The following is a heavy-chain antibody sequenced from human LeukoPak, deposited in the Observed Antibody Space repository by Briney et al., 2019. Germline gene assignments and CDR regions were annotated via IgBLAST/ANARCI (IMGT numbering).Heavy chain of an antibody. CDR3: ARDPPSNYDFWTDSRA. CDR2: IDSDGLTT. J-gene: IGHJ4*02. Sequence: PGGSLRLTCAVSGFTFSSYWMHWVRQVPGKGLVWVARIDSDGLTTTYADSVKGRFTVSRDNTKNTVSLQMNSLRAEDTAVYYCARDPPSNYDFWTDSRAWGQGTLVTVSS. V-gene: IGHV3-74*01. CDR1: GFTFSSYW. D-gene: IGHD3/OR15-3a*01.